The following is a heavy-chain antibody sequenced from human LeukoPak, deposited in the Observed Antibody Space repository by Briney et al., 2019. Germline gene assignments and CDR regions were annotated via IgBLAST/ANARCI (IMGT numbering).Heavy chain of an antibody. CDR3: SKDPNGDYIGAFDM. D-gene: IGHD4-17*01. Sequence: GGSLRLSCAASGFTFSNAWMSWVRQAPGKGLEWVSSIIVSGSRTYYADSVKGRFTISRDNSKNTLYLQMNSLRAEDTALYYCSKDPNGDYIGAFDMWGPGTLVTVSS. V-gene: IGHV3-23*01. CDR1: GFTFSNAW. J-gene: IGHJ3*02. CDR2: IIVSGSRT.